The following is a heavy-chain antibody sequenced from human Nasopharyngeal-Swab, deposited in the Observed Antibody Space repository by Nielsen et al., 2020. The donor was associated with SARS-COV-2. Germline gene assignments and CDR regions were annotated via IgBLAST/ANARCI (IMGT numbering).Heavy chain of an antibody. CDR3: ASHDYGDYGVVDY. CDR2: IYYSGST. V-gene: IGHV4-39*01. J-gene: IGHJ4*02. Sequence: WIRQPPGKGLEWIGSIYYSGSTYYNPSLKSRVTISVDTSKNQFSLNLSSVTAADTAVYYCASHDYGDYGVVDYWGQGTLVTVSS. D-gene: IGHD4-17*01.